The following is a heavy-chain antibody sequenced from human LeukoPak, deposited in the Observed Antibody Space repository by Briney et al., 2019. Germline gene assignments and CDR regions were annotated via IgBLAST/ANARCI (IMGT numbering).Heavy chain of an antibody. V-gene: IGHV3-11*06. CDR2: ISISSSYT. CDR3: ARGTRGPDY. CDR1: GFTFSDYY. Sequence: GGSLRLSCSASGFTFSDYYMSWIRQAPGKGLQWVSFISISSSYTTYADSVKGRFTISSDDAKNSLYLQMNSLRVEDTAVYYCARGTRGPDYWGQGTLVTVSS. J-gene: IGHJ4*02. D-gene: IGHD2-15*01.